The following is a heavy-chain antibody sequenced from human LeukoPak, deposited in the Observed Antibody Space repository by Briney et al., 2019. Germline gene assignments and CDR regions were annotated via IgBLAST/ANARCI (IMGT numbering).Heavy chain of an antibody. CDR3: ARSPLDSGHSYLPVVDY. Sequence: GGSLRLSCAASGFSSSDFYMSWIRQAPGKGLEWISYISKGPIYTNYADSVKGRFTISRDNTENSLYLQMNSLRADDTAVYYCARSPLDSGHSYLPVVDYWGQGALVTVSS. CDR2: ISKGPIYT. CDR1: GFSSSDFY. V-gene: IGHV3-11*03. D-gene: IGHD4-17*01. J-gene: IGHJ4*02.